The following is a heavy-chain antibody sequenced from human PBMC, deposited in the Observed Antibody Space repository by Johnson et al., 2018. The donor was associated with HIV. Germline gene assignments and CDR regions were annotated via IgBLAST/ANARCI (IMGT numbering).Heavy chain of an antibody. D-gene: IGHD4-23*01. V-gene: IGHV3-9*01. CDR1: GFTFDDYA. Sequence: VQLVESGGGLVQPGRSLRLSCAASGFTFDDYAMHWVRLAPGKGLEWVSGISWNSASIGYADSVKGRFTISRDNAKISLYLQMDSLRAEDTAVYYCAKDMSRVVTPWAVSFDIWGQGTMVTVSS. CDR3: AKDMSRVVTPWAVSFDI. CDR2: ISWNSASI. J-gene: IGHJ3*02.